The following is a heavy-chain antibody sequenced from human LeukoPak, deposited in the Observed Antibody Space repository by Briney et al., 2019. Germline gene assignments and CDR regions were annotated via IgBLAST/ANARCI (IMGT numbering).Heavy chain of an antibody. V-gene: IGHV4-39*01. Sequence: PSETLSLTCTVSGGSISSSSYYWGWIRQPPGKGLEWIGSIYYSGSTYYNPSLKSRVTISVDTSKNQFPLKLSSVTAADTAAYYCARHGVAALQNWFDPWGQGTLVTVSS. CDR2: IYYSGST. D-gene: IGHD6-6*01. CDR3: ARHGVAALQNWFDP. J-gene: IGHJ5*02. CDR1: GGSISSSSYY.